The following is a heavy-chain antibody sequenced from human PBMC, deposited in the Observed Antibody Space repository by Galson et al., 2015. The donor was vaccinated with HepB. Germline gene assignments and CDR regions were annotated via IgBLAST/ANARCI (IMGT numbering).Heavy chain of an antibody. CDR1: GYTFTSYG. CDR3: ARDPDTSHSGYGYYGMDV. D-gene: IGHD5-12*01. J-gene: IGHJ6*02. V-gene: IGHV1-18*04. CDR2: ISAYNGNT. Sequence: SVKVSCKASGYTFTSYGISWVRQAPGQGLEWMGWISAYNGNTNYAQKLQGRVTMTTDTSTSTAYMELRSLRSDDTAVYYCARDPDTSHSGYGYYGMDVWGQGTTVTVSS.